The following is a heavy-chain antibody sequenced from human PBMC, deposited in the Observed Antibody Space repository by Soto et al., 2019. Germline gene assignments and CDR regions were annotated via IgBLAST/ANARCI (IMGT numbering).Heavy chain of an antibody. J-gene: IGHJ5*02. CDR1: GVTFSGDW. V-gene: IGHV3-74*01. CDR2: LGPHVNGL. CDR3: TRETFGDRAS. D-gene: IGHD3-10*01. Sequence: EVQLVESGGGLVQPGGSLRLSCTDSGVTFSGDWMHWVRQAPGKGLVWVSRLGPHVNGLNYADSVKGRITISRDNAKNTLYLQMNNLRVEDTAVYFCTRETFGDRASWGQGTLVHVSS.